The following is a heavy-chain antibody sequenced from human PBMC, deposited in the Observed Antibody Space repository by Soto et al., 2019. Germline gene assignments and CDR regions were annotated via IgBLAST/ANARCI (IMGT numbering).Heavy chain of an antibody. CDR2: IGGSGGSA. D-gene: IGHD2-15*01. J-gene: IGHJ4*02. Sequence: EVQLLESGGGLVQPGGSLRLSCAASGFTFSSYAMSWVRQAPGKGLEWVSAIGGSGGSAYYADSVKGRFIISRDDSENTLYLHMNCLRAEDTAVYYCARDPPYCPGGNCYRLFDYWGQGTLVTVSS. CDR3: ARDPPYCPGGNCYRLFDY. V-gene: IGHV3-23*01. CDR1: GFTFSSYA.